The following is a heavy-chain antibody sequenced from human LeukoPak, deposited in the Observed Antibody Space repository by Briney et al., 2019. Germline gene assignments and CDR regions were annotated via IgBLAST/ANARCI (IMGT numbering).Heavy chain of an antibody. CDR1: RFPFSIYE. CDR3: ALLAVASDFDY. CDR2: IGSSGTTI. D-gene: IGHD6-19*01. J-gene: IGHJ4*02. V-gene: IGHV3-48*03. Sequence: TGGSLRLSCAVSRFPFSIYEMNWVRQAPGKGLEWVSNIGSSGTTIYYADSVKGRFSISRDNAKSSLYLQMNSLRVEDTAVYYCALLAVASDFDYWGQGALVTVSS.